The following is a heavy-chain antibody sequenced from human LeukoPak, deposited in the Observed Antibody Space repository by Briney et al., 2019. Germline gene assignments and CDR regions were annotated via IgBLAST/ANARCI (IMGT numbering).Heavy chain of an antibody. Sequence: ASVKVSCKASGYTFTGYYMHWVRQAPGQGLEWMGWINPNSGGTNYAQNFQGRVTMTRDTSISTAYMELNRLRSDDTAVYYCARDFSTTYYYDSSGYYPNYWGQGTLVTVSS. CDR3: ARDFSTTYYYDSSGYYPNY. J-gene: IGHJ4*02. D-gene: IGHD3-22*01. CDR2: INPNSGGT. V-gene: IGHV1-2*02. CDR1: GYTFTGYY.